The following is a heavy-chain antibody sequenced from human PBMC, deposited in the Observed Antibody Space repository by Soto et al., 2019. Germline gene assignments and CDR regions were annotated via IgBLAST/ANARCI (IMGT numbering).Heavy chain of an antibody. Sequence: PSETLSLTCTVSGGSISSGDYYWRWIRQPPGKGLEWIGYIYYSGSTYYNPSLKSRVTISVDTSKNQFSLKLSSVTAADTAVYYCARLVIVGATNWFDPWGQGTLVTVSS. CDR1: GGSISSGDYY. D-gene: IGHD1-26*01. V-gene: IGHV4-30-4*01. CDR2: IYYSGST. CDR3: ARLVIVGATNWFDP. J-gene: IGHJ5*02.